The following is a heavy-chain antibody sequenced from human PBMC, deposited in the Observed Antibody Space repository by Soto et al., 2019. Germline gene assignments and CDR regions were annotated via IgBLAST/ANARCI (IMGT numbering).Heavy chain of an antibody. CDR2: ISGSGGST. CDR1: GFTFSSYA. CDR3: AKVYYYDSSGWAGAFDI. J-gene: IGHJ3*02. Sequence: GGSLRLSCAASGFTFSSYAMSWVRQAPGKGLEWVSAISGSGGSTYYADSVKGRFTISRDNSKNTLYLQMNSLRAEDTAVYYCAKVYYYDSSGWAGAFDIWGQGTMVTVSS. V-gene: IGHV3-23*01. D-gene: IGHD3-22*01.